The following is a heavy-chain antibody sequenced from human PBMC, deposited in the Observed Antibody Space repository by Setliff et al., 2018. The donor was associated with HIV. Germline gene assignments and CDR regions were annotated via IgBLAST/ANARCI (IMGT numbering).Heavy chain of an antibody. CDR3: AREPIGGDDAFDI. CDR2: ISVYNGNT. D-gene: IGHD2-21*02. V-gene: IGHV1-18*01. Sequence: ASVKVSCKASGYTFTSYGISWVRQAPGQGLEWMGWISVYNGNTNYAQNLQGRVTMTTDTSTSTAYMELSSLRSEDTAIFYCAREPIGGDDAFDIWGQGTMVTVSS. J-gene: IGHJ3*02. CDR1: GYTFTSYG.